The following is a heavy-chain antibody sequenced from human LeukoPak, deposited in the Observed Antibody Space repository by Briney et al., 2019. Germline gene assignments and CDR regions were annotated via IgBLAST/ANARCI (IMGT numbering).Heavy chain of an antibody. CDR1: GGSISSSSYY. J-gene: IGHJ4*02. D-gene: IGHD3-22*01. Sequence: SETLSLTCTVSGGSISSSSYYWGWIRQPPGKGLEWIGSIYYSGSTYYNPSLKSRVTISVDTSKNQFSLKLSSVTAADKAVYYCARVAQYYYDSSGYPDYWGQGTLVTVSS. CDR2: IYYSGST. V-gene: IGHV4-39*07. CDR3: ARVAQYYYDSSGYPDY.